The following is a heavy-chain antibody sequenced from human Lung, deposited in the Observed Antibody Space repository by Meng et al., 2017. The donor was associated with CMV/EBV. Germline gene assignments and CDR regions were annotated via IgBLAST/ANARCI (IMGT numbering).Heavy chain of an antibody. V-gene: IGHV3-30*02. J-gene: IGHJ6*02. D-gene: IGHD5-12*01. CDR1: GFTFSSYG. CDR2: IRYDGSNE. CDR3: AKDRVYSSRYSGMDV. Sequence: GGSXRLXCVTSGFTFSSYGMHWVRQAPGKGLEWVAYIRYDGSNEYYVDSVKGRFTISRDNSKNTLYLQMSSLRADDTAVYYCAKDRVYSSRYSGMDVWGRGXTVTVSS.